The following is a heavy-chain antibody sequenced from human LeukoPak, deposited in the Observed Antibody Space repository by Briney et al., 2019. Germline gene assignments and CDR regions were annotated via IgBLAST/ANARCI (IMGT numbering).Heavy chain of an antibody. CDR3: ARGSLGVVAAVHWFDP. J-gene: IGHJ5*02. D-gene: IGHD2-15*01. Sequence: PSETLSLTCTVSGGSISSGSYYWSWIRQPAGKGLEWIGRIYTSGSTNYNPSLKSRVTISVDTSKHQFSLKLSSVTAADTAVYYCARGSLGVVAAVHWFDPWGQGTLVTVSS. CDR2: IYTSGST. CDR1: GGSISSGSYY. V-gene: IGHV4-61*02.